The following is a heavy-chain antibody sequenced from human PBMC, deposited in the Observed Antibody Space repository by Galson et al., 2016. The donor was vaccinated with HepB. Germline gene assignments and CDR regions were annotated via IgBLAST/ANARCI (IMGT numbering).Heavy chain of an antibody. V-gene: IGHV5-51*03. CDR2: IYPGDSDT. D-gene: IGHD3-3*01. Sequence: QSGAEVKKPGESLKISCKGSGYSFPNYWIAWVRQTPGKGLEWMGVIYPGDSDTRYSPSFQGQVTISADNSINTAYLQWSSLKASDTAMYYCARPLRGTIFGEDYYGMDVWGQGTTVTVSS. CDR3: ARPLRGTIFGEDYYGMDV. J-gene: IGHJ6*02. CDR1: GYSFPNYW.